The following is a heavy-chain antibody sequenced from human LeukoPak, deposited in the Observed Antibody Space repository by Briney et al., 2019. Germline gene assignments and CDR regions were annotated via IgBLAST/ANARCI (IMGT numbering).Heavy chain of an antibody. D-gene: IGHD2-15*01. Sequence: GGSLRLSCAASGSTFSSYGMHWVRQAPGKGLEWVAFIRYDGSNKYYADSVKGRFTISRDNSKNTLYLQMNSLRAEDTAVYYCARETSIPETCSGGSCYSDNYAFDIWGQGTMVTVSS. J-gene: IGHJ3*02. CDR3: ARETSIPETCSGGSCYSDNYAFDI. CDR1: GSTFSSYG. V-gene: IGHV3-30*02. CDR2: IRYDGSNK.